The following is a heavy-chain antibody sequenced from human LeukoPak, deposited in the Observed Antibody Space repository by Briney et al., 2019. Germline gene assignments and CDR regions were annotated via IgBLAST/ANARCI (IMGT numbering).Heavy chain of an antibody. Sequence: PGGSLRLSCAASGFTFSSYSMNWVRQAPGKGLEWVSSISRTSSYIYYADSVKGRFTISRDNAKNSLFLQMNSLRAEDTAVYYCARELMGLTMIVVVNPIDYWGQGTLVTVSS. D-gene: IGHD3-22*01. V-gene: IGHV3-21*01. CDR3: ARELMGLTMIVVVNPIDY. CDR1: GFTFSSYS. J-gene: IGHJ4*02. CDR2: ISRTSSYI.